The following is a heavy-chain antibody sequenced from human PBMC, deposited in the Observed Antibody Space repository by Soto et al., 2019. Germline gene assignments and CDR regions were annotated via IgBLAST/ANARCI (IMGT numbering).Heavy chain of an antibody. Sequence: EVRLVESGGGFVQPGGSLRLSCEASGFSFSSYTMNWVRQAPGKGLEWVSFISGRGTTTYYADSVKGRFTVSRDNAKNSLYLEVTSLRDEDTAVYYCARLGYCSSVTCKYYFYYYGMDVWGQGTTVIVSS. CDR3: ARLGYCSSVTCKYYFYYYGMDV. CDR2: ISGRGTTT. J-gene: IGHJ6*02. CDR1: GFSFSSYT. D-gene: IGHD2-2*01. V-gene: IGHV3-48*02.